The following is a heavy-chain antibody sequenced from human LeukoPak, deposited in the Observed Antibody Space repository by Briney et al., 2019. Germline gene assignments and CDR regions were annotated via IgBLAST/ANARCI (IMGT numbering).Heavy chain of an antibody. V-gene: IGHV3-30*02. Sequence: GGSLRLSCAASGFTFSSYGMHWVRQAPGKGLEWVAVIWYGGSNKYYADSVKGRFTISRDNSKNTLYLRMNSPRAEDTAVYYCAKAGYYDSSGYLDYWGQGTLVTVSS. D-gene: IGHD3-22*01. CDR2: IWYGGSNK. J-gene: IGHJ4*02. CDR3: AKAGYYDSSGYLDY. CDR1: GFTFSSYG.